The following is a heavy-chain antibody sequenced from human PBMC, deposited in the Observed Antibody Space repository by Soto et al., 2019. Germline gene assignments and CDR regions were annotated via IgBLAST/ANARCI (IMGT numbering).Heavy chain of an antibody. CDR1: CDSVDQINYY. J-gene: IGHJ6*02. V-gene: IGHV4-31*03. Sequence: PSETLSLTCSVSCDSVDQINYYWTWLRQRPGKGLEWLGNIYYNGSTFYNSSLKSRLXILIDTSKNQLSLKVNSVTAGDTAMYFCARDKGYHDFWTASTFYYGLDVWGQGTTVSVS. D-gene: IGHD3-3*01. CDR3: ARDKGYHDFWTASTFYYGLDV. CDR2: IYYNGST.